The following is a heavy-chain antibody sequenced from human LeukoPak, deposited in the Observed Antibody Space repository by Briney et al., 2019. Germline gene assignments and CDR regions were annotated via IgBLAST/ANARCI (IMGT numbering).Heavy chain of an antibody. Sequence: PGGSLRLSCAASGFTFSSYSMNWVRQAPGKGLEWVSSISSSSYIYYADSVKGRFTISRDNAKNSLYLQMNSLRAEDTAVYYCARVVGYSYRSQYDAFDIWGQGTMVTVSS. CDR2: ISSSSYI. CDR3: ARVVGYSYRSQYDAFDI. CDR1: GFTFSSYS. V-gene: IGHV3-21*01. D-gene: IGHD5-18*01. J-gene: IGHJ3*02.